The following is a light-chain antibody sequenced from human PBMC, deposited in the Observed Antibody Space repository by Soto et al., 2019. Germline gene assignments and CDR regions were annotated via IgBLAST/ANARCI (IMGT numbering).Light chain of an antibody. V-gene: IGKV3-11*01. Sequence: EIVLTQSPATLSLSPGERATRSCRASQSVSSYLAWYQQKPGQAPRLIIYDASNRATGIPARFSGSGSGTDFTLTISSLGPEDFAVYYCQQRSNWPPYTFGQGTKLEIK. J-gene: IGKJ2*01. CDR1: QSVSSY. CDR3: QQRSNWPPYT. CDR2: DAS.